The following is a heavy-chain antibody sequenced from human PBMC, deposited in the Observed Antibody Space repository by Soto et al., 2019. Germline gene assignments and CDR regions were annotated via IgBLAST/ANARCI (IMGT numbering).Heavy chain of an antibody. V-gene: IGHV1-18*01. CDR2: ISAYNGNT. D-gene: IGHD1-7*01. CDR3: ARDRGYNWNYGWFDP. CDR1: GYTFSSYG. Sequence: QVQLAQSGAEVKKPGASVKVSCKASGYTFSSYGISWVRQAPGQGLEWMGRISAYNGNTNYAQKLQGRVTMTTDTSTSTAYMELRSLRSDDTAVYYCARDRGYNWNYGWFDPWGQGTLVTVSS. J-gene: IGHJ5*02.